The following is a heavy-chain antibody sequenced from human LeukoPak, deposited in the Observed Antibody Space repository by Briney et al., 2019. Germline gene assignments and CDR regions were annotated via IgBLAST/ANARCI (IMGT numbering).Heavy chain of an antibody. D-gene: IGHD3-22*01. V-gene: IGHV1-2*06. CDR3: ALTYYYDSSGYYYTFHY. J-gene: IGHJ4*02. CDR1: GYTFTGYY. Sequence: ASVKVSCLASGYTFTGYYMHWVRQAPGQGVEWMGRINPNSGGTYYAQKFQGSVPMTTDTSISTAYMQLSRLRSDHTAVYYCALTYYYDSSGYYYTFHYWGQGPLVTVSS. CDR2: INPNSGGT.